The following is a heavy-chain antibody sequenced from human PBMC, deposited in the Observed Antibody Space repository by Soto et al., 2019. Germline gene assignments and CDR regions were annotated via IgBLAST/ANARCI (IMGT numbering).Heavy chain of an antibody. CDR1: GDSLSSSFW. J-gene: IGHJ4*02. Sequence: LSLTCAVSGDSLSSSFWWSWVRQPPGKGLEWIGEIYHTESTVYNPSLKSRVTISVDKSKNQFSLNLDSVTAAGTAVYYCARYDFGTFDYWGRGILVTVSS. D-gene: IGHD4-17*01. V-gene: IGHV4-4*02. CDR3: ARYDFGTFDY. CDR2: IYHTEST.